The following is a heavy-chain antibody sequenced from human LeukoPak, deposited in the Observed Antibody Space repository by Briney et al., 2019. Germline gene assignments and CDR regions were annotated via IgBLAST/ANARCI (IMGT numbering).Heavy chain of an antibody. CDR3: AKEKFPYYDILTGYHIPFDY. J-gene: IGHJ4*02. V-gene: IGHV3-23*01. CDR2: ISGSGGST. D-gene: IGHD3-9*01. CDR1: GFTFSSYA. Sequence: GGSLRLSCAASGFTFSSYAMSWVRQAPGKGLEWVSAISGSGGSTYYADSVKGRFTISRDNSKNTLYLQMNSLRAEDTAVYYCAKEKFPYYDILTGYHIPFDYWGQGTLVTVSS.